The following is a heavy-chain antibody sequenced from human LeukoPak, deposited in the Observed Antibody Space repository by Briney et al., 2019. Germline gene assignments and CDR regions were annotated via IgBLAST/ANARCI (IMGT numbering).Heavy chain of an antibody. Sequence: SGPTLVKPTQTLTLTCTFSVFSLSPSGVGVGWIRQPPGKALEWLALIYWNDDKRYSPSLKSRLTITKDTSKNQVVLTMTNTDPVDTATYYCAHCHSYLHPGWFDPWGQGTLVTVSS. D-gene: IGHD5-18*01. CDR2: IYWNDDK. J-gene: IGHJ5*02. V-gene: IGHV2-5*01. CDR3: AHCHSYLHPGWFDP. CDR1: VFSLSPSGVG.